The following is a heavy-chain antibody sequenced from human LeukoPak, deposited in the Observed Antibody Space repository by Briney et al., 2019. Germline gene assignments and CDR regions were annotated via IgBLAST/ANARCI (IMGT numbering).Heavy chain of an antibody. CDR3: ASDDNGDYSSSSVDGY. CDR2: ISSSSSYI. J-gene: IGHJ4*02. V-gene: IGHV3-21*01. Sequence: PGKSLRLSCAASGFTFSSYSMNWVRQAPGKGLEWVSSISSSSSYIYYADSVKGRFTISRDNAKNSLYLQMNSLRAEDTAVYYCASDDNGDYSSSSVDGYWGQGTLVTVSS. CDR1: GFTFSSYS. D-gene: IGHD6-6*01.